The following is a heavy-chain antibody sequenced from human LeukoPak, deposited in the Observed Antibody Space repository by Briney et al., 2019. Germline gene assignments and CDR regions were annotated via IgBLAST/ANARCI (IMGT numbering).Heavy chain of an antibody. Sequence: ASVKVSCKASGYTFTSYDINWVRQATGQGLEWMGWMNPNSGNSGYAQKFQGRVTMTRNTSISTAYMELSSLRSEDTAVYYCARVWYSYANWFDPWGQGTLVIISS. J-gene: IGHJ5*02. CDR2: MNPNSGNS. CDR3: ARVWYSYANWFDP. D-gene: IGHD5-18*01. CDR1: GYTFTSYD. V-gene: IGHV1-8*01.